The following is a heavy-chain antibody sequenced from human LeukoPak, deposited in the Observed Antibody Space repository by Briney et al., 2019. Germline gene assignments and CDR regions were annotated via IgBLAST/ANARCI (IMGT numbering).Heavy chain of an antibody. CDR3: ARVGSGWYDGHFDY. Sequence: ASVKVSCKASGYTFTGYYMHWVRQAPGRGLEWMGWINPNSGGTNYAQKFQGRVTMTRDTSISTAYMELRSLRSDDTAVYYCARVGSGWYDGHFDYWGQGTLVTVSS. CDR1: GYTFTGYY. V-gene: IGHV1-2*02. D-gene: IGHD6-19*01. J-gene: IGHJ4*02. CDR2: INPNSGGT.